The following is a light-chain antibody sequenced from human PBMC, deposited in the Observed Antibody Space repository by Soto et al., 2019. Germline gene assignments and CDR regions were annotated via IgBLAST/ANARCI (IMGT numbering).Light chain of an antibody. V-gene: IGKV1-5*03. CDR3: QQFTGT. CDR1: QSMSSW. CDR2: KAS. Sequence: DIQMTQSPSTLSASVGDRVTITCRASQSMSSWLAWYQQKPGKAPKLLIYKASSLESGVPSRFSGSGSGTEFTLTIRSLQPDDYATYYYQQFTGTFGQGTKVEIK. J-gene: IGKJ1*01.